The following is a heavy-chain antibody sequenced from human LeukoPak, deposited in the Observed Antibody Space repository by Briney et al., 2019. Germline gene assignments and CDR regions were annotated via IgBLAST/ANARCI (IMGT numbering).Heavy chain of an antibody. Sequence: SVKVSFKASGGSFSSYVFSWVRQAPGQGLEWMGGIIPIFGSANYAQKFQGRVRITADEFTSTAYMELSSLRSEDTAVYYRARSLRIASPDANDYDRSGYNEYWGQGTLVTVSS. V-gene: IGHV1-69*13. J-gene: IGHJ4*02. CDR1: GGSFSSYV. CDR3: ARSLRIASPDANDYDRSGYNEY. CDR2: IIPIFGSA. D-gene: IGHD3-22*01.